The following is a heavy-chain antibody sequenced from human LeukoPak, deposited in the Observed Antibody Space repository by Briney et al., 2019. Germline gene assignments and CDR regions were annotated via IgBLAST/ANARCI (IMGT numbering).Heavy chain of an antibody. D-gene: IGHD3-3*01. V-gene: IGHV1-2*02. CDR2: INPNSGDT. J-gene: IGHJ4*02. Sequence: ASVKVSCKASGYTFTAYYMHWVRQAPGQGLEWMGWINPNSGDTNYAQKFQGRVTMTRDTSISTAYMELSRLRSDDTAVYYCARGRSRAYYDFWSGYYPDYWGQGTLVTVSS. CDR3: ARGRSRAYYDFWSGYYPDY. CDR1: GYTFTAYY.